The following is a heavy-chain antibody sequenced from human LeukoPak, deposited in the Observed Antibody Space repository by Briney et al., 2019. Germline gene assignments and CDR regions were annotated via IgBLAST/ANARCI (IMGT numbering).Heavy chain of an antibody. V-gene: IGHV1-2*02. D-gene: IGHD2-15*01. J-gene: IGHJ4*02. Sequence: GASVKVSCKASGYTFTDYYIHWVRQAPGQGLGWMGWINPNSGGTSYAQRFQGRVTMTRDTSISTAYMELSRLRSDDAAVYYCARDFPAYCSGGSCHLPFDYWGQGTLVTVSS. CDR1: GYTFTDYY. CDR3: ARDFPAYCSGGSCHLPFDY. CDR2: INPNSGGT.